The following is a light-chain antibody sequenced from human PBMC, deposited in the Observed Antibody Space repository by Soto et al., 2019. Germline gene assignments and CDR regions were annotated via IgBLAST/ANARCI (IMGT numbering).Light chain of an antibody. CDR1: ATNIGRYNY. CDR3: YSDVGSNNYV. Sequence: QSALTQPPSASGSPGQKVTISCIGTATNIGRYNYVSWYQHHPGNAPILIIYEVTRRPAGVPDRFSGTKCGNTALRTVAGHQADDEADYYCYSDVGSNNYVFGTGTKVTVL. CDR2: EVT. V-gene: IGLV2-8*01. J-gene: IGLJ1*01.